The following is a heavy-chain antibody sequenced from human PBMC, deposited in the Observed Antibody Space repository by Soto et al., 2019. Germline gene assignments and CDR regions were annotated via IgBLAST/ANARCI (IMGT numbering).Heavy chain of an antibody. J-gene: IGHJ6*02. CDR3: ARADPRVGGMDV. CDR1: GGTFSSYA. Sequence: RASVKVSCKASGGTFSSYAISWVRQAPGQGLEWMGGIIPIFGTANYAQKFQGRVTITADESTSTAYMELSSLRSEDTAVYYCARADPRVGGMDVWGQGTTVTVSS. CDR2: IIPIFGTA. V-gene: IGHV1-69*13. D-gene: IGHD1-26*01.